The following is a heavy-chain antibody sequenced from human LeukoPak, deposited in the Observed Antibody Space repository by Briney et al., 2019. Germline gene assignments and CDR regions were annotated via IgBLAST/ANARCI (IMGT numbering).Heavy chain of an antibody. Sequence: SETLSLTCTVSGGSISSYYWSWIRQPPWKGLEWIGYIYYSGSTNYNPSLKSRVTISVDTSKNQFSLKPSSVTAADTAVYYCASQKPYDSSGYYYFDYWGQGTLVTVSS. D-gene: IGHD3-22*01. CDR2: IYYSGST. CDR1: GGSISSYY. V-gene: IGHV4-59*12. J-gene: IGHJ4*02. CDR3: ASQKPYDSSGYYYFDY.